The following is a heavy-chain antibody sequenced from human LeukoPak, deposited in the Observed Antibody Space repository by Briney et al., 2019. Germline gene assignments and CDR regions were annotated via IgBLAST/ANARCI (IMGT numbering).Heavy chain of an antibody. D-gene: IGHD3-10*01. CDR2: IYYSGST. V-gene: IGHV4-59*08. CDR3: ARLVAGQYYGSGNWFDP. Sequence: SETLSLTCTVSGYSISSSYYWSWILQPAGKGLEWIGYIYYSGSTNYNPSLKSRVTISVDTSKNQFSLKLSSVTAADTAVYYCARLVAGQYYGSGNWFDPWGQGTLVTVSS. CDR1: GYSISSSYY. J-gene: IGHJ5*02.